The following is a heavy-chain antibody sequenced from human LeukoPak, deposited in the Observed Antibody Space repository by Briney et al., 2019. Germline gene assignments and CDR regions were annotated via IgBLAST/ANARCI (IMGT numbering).Heavy chain of an antibody. J-gene: IGHJ4*02. CDR3: ARDGAVLRYFDWLPPVGNFDY. D-gene: IGHD3-9*01. V-gene: IGHV3-66*01. CDR2: IYSGGST. Sequence: GGSLRLSCAASEFSVGSNYMTWVRQAPGKGLEWVSLIYSGGSTYYADSVKGRFTISRDNSKNSLYLQMNSLRAEDTAVYYCARDGAVLRYFDWLPPVGNFDYWGQGTLVTVSS. CDR1: EFSVGSNY.